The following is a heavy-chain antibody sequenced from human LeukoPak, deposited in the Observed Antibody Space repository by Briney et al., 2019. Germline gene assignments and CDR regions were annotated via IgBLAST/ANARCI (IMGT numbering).Heavy chain of an antibody. J-gene: IGHJ4*02. Sequence: ASVKVSCKASGYTFTSYGISWVRQAPGQGLEWMGGIIPIFGTANYAQKFQGRVTITADESTSTAYMELSSLRSEDTAVYYCARVSGIVVVPAALPRGYFDYWGQGTLVTVSS. D-gene: IGHD2-2*01. CDR3: ARVSGIVVVPAALPRGYFDY. CDR2: IIPIFGTA. CDR1: GYTFTSYG. V-gene: IGHV1-69*13.